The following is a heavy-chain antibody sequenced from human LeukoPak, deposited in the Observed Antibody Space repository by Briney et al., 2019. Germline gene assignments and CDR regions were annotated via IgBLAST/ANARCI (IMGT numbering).Heavy chain of an antibody. Sequence: GGSLRLSCAASGFTVRDYHMSWIRQAPGKGLELVSAIVGSCTHHADSVRGRFTISRDSLKNTLNLQMNSLRAEDSAIYYCTRDEPGSSWFNWGQGTLVTVSS. D-gene: IGHD6-19*01. J-gene: IGHJ4*02. CDR1: GFTVRDYH. CDR3: TRDEPGSSWFN. CDR2: IVGSCT. V-gene: IGHV3-23*01.